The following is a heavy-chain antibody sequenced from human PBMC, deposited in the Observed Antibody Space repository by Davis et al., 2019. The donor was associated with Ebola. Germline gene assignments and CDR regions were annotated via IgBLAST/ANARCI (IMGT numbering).Heavy chain of an antibody. D-gene: IGHD2-8*02. CDR2: ISSSSSYI. V-gene: IGHV3-21*04. Sequence: PGGSLRLSCAASGFTFSSYSMNWVRQAPGKGLEWVSSISSSSSYIYYADSVKGRFTISRDNAKNSLYLQMNSLRSEDTAVYYCAADARRAGGYWGQGTLVTVSS. CDR3: AADARRAGGY. CDR1: GFTFSSYS. J-gene: IGHJ4*02.